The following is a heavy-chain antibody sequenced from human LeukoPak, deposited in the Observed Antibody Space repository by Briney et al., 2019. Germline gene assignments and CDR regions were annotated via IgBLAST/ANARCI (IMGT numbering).Heavy chain of an antibody. Sequence: PGGSLRLSCVGSGFIFSDQHMDWVRQAPGKGLEWVGRIRERANSYTTEYAASVQGRFTISRDDSRNSLFLQMKSLKTEDTALYYCAKVGGYISGSGDFDLWGRGTMVTVSS. V-gene: IGHV3-72*01. D-gene: IGHD3-10*01. CDR3: AKVGGYISGSGDFDL. CDR1: GFIFSDQH. CDR2: IRERANSYTT. J-gene: IGHJ3*01.